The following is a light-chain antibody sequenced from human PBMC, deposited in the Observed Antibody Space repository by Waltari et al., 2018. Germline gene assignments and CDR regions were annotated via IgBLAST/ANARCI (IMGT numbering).Light chain of an antibody. V-gene: IGLV1-40*01. CDR3: QSYDSSLSGSV. CDR1: SSNIGAGPD. Sequence: QSGLTQPPSVSGAPGQRGPIPCTGTSSNIGAGPDVPRYQRPPGTAPKLLIYGNSKRPSGVPDRFSGSKSGTSASLAITGLQAEDEAGYYCQSYDSSLSGSVFGGGTKLTVL. CDR2: GNS. J-gene: IGLJ2*01.